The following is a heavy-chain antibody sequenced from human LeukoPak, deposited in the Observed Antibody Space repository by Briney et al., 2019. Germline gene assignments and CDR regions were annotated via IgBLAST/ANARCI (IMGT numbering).Heavy chain of an antibody. J-gene: IGHJ4*02. CDR3: ARERYCSSTSCYKLDY. Sequence: ASVKVSCKAPGYTFTGYYMHWVRQAPGQGLEWMGWINPNSGGTNYAQKFQGRVTMTRDTSISTAYMELSRLRSDDTAVYYCARERYCSSTSCYKLDYWGQGTLVTVTS. CDR1: GYTFTGYY. V-gene: IGHV1-2*02. D-gene: IGHD2-2*01. CDR2: INPNSGGT.